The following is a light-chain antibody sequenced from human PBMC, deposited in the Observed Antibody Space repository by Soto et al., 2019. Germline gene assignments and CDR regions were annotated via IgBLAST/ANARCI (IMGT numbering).Light chain of an antibody. CDR3: QQYNNWLPIT. CDR1: HSVRSK. Sequence: EVVITQSPDTLSVSPGETVTLSCSASHSVRSKLAWYQQKPGQAPRLFIYGASTRATGIPARFSGSGSGTEFTLTISSLQSEDFAIYYCQQYNNWLPITFGQGTRLEIK. J-gene: IGKJ5*01. CDR2: GAS. V-gene: IGKV3-15*01.